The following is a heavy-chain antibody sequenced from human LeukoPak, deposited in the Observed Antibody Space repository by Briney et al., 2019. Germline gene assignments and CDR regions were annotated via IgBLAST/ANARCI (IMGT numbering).Heavy chain of an antibody. D-gene: IGHD2-21*02. CDR1: GYTFTNYG. J-gene: IGHJ4*02. Sequence: ASVKVSCKASGYTFTNYGINWVRQAPGQGLEWMGWISTYNGDTNYAQRLQGRVTMTTDTFTTTAYMELRSLRSDDTAVYYCARPSLGLVPTAMDFDYWGQGTLVTVPS. CDR2: ISTYNGDT. V-gene: IGHV1-18*01. CDR3: ARPSLGLVPTAMDFDY.